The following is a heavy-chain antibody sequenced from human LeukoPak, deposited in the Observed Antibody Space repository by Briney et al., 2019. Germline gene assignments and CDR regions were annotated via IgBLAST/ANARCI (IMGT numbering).Heavy chain of an antibody. CDR1: GGSFSGYY. D-gene: IGHD4-11*01. Sequence: PSETLSLTCAVYGGSFSGYYWSWIRQPPGKGLEWIGEINHSGSTNYNPSLKSRVTISVDTSKNQFSLKLSSVTAADTAVYYCAGAPTYSSPPFYYYYAMDVWGQGTTVTVSS. J-gene: IGHJ6*02. V-gene: IGHV4-34*01. CDR2: INHSGST. CDR3: AGAPTYSSPPFYYYYAMDV.